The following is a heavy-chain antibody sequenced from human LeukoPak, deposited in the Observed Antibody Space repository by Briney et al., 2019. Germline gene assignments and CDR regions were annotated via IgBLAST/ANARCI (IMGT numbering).Heavy chain of an antibody. CDR3: ARGYSGSYRVDY. D-gene: IGHD1-26*01. Sequence: GGSLRLSCAASGFTFSSYAMHWVRQAPGKGLEWVAIISYDGSNKYYADSVKGRFTISRDNSKKTLYLQMNSLRAEDTAVYFCARGYSGSYRVDYWGQGTLVTVSS. V-gene: IGHV3-30-3*01. J-gene: IGHJ4*02. CDR1: GFTFSSYA. CDR2: ISYDGSNK.